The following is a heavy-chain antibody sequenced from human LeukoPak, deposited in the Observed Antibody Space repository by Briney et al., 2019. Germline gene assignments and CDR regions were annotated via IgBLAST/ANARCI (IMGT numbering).Heavy chain of an antibody. CDR2: INHSGST. CDR3: VRVAQKRLICSSTSCYYYYYYYMDV. V-gene: IGHV4-34*01. J-gene: IGHJ6*03. D-gene: IGHD2-2*01. Sequence: PSETLSLTCAVYGGSFSGYYWSWIRQPPGKGLEWIGEINHSGSTDYNPSLKSRVTISVDTSKNQFSLKLSSVTAADTAVYYCVRVAQKRLICSSTSCYYYYYYYMDVWGKGTTVTVSS. CDR1: GGSFSGYY.